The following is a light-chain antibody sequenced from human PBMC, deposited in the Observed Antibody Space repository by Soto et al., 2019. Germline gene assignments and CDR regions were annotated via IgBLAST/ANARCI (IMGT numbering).Light chain of an antibody. J-gene: IGKJ2*01. CDR2: DAS. Sequence: DIQMTQSPSTLSASAGDRVTISCRASQSIASWLAWYQQKAGKAPNLLIYDASSLESGVPSRFSGSGSGTEFTLTISSLQPDDYATYYCQQYDTYPDTFGQGTKLEI. CDR1: QSIASW. V-gene: IGKV1-5*01. CDR3: QQYDTYPDT.